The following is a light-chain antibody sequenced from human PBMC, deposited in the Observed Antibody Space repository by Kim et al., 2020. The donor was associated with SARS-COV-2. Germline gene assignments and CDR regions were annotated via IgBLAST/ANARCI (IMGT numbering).Light chain of an antibody. CDR2: KTS. CDR1: KSISSW. CDR3: QQYDKDPYS. V-gene: IGKV1-5*03. Sequence: ASIGARVTISCRANKSISSWLAWYQQKPGKAPKLLIYKTSYLESGVPSGFSGSGSGTEFTLTIASLQPDDFATYYCQQYDKDPYSFGQGTKVDIK. J-gene: IGKJ2*03.